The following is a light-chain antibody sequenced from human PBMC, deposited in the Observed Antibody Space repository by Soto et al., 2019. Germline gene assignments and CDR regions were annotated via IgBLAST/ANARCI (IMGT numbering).Light chain of an antibody. V-gene: IGKV4-1*01. CDR3: QQYYSTPWT. CDR1: QSVLYSSNTNNY. Sequence: DIVMTQSPDSLAVSLGERATINCKSSQSVLYSSNTNNYLAWYQQKPGQPPKLLIYWASTRESGVPDRFSGSGSGTDFTLTISSLHAEDVAVYYCQQYYSTPWTFGQGTKVEIK. J-gene: IGKJ1*01. CDR2: WAS.